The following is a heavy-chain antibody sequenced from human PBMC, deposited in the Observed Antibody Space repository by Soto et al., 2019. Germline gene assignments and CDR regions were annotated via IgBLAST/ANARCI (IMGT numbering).Heavy chain of an antibody. Sequence: ETLSLTCAVYGGSFSGYYWSWIRQPPGKGLEWIGEINHSGSTNYNPSLKSRVTISVDTSKNQFSLKLSSVTAADTAVYYCATSITGINWFDPWGQGTLVTVS. J-gene: IGHJ5*02. V-gene: IGHV4-34*01. CDR3: ATSITGINWFDP. D-gene: IGHD1-20*01. CDR1: GGSFSGYY. CDR2: INHSGST.